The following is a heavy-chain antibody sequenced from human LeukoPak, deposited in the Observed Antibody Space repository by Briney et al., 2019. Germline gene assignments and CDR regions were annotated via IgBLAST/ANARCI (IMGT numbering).Heavy chain of an antibody. J-gene: IGHJ6*02. CDR3: ARDFKIAAAGSINDYYYYGMDV. Sequence: GASVKVSCKASGYTFTSYAMHWVRQAPGQRLEWMGWINAGNGNTKYSQKFQGRVTITRDTSASTAYMELSSLRSEDTAVYYCARDFKIAAAGSINDYYYYGMDVWGQGTTVTVSS. CDR2: INAGNGNT. D-gene: IGHD6-13*01. V-gene: IGHV1-3*01. CDR1: GYTFTSYA.